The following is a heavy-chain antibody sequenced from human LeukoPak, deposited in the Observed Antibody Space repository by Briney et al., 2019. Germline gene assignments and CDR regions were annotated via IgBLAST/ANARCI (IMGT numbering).Heavy chain of an antibody. D-gene: IGHD4/OR15-4a*01. Sequence: QAGGSLRLSCAVSGFTFSSHAMSWLRQAPGKALEGVSGISISGDTTYYADSVQGRFTISRDNSKNTVYLQMSNLRVEDTAIYYCANEEVPNDYWGQGTLVTVSS. CDR3: ANEEVPNDY. CDR2: ISISGDTT. CDR1: GFTFSSHA. J-gene: IGHJ4*02. V-gene: IGHV3-23*01.